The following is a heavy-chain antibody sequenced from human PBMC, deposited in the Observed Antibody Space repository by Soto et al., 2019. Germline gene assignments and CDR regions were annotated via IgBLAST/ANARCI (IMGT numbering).Heavy chain of an antibody. CDR3: ARDAFYYDSRGPSSYYYYYGMDV. J-gene: IGHJ6*02. Sequence: SETLSFTCTVSGGSISSGDYYWSWIRQPPGKGLEWIGYIYYSGSTYYNPSLKSRVTISVDTSKNQFSLKLSSVTGADTPVYYCARDAFYYDSRGPSSYYYYYGMDVWGQGTTVTVSS. D-gene: IGHD3-22*01. V-gene: IGHV4-30-4*02. CDR1: GGSISSGDYY. CDR2: IYYSGST.